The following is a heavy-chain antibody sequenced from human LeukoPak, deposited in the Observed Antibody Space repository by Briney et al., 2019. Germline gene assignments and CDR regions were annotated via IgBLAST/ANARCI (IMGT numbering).Heavy chain of an antibody. CDR2: MNPNSGNT. CDR3: ARGRAYSSGPGFDY. V-gene: IGHV1-8*01. CDR1: GYTFTSND. D-gene: IGHD3-22*01. Sequence: ASVKVSCKASGYTFTSNDINWVRQATGQGLEWMEWMNPNSGNTGYAQKFQGRVTMTRNTSINTAYMELSSLRSEDTALYYCARGRAYSSGPGFDYWAQGTLVTVSS. J-gene: IGHJ4*02.